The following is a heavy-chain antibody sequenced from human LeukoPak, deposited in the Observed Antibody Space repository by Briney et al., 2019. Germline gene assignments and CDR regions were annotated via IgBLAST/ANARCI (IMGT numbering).Heavy chain of an antibody. CDR3: ARGYCSGGSCYHIKGAFDI. J-gene: IGHJ3*02. D-gene: IGHD2-15*01. Sequence: SETLSLTCAVSGYSISSGYYWGWIRQPPGKGLEWIGSIYHSGSTYYNPSLKSRVTISVDTSKNQSSLKLSSVTAADTAVYYCARGYCSGGSCYHIKGAFDIWGQGTMVTVSS. V-gene: IGHV4-38-2*01. CDR1: GYSISSGYY. CDR2: IYHSGST.